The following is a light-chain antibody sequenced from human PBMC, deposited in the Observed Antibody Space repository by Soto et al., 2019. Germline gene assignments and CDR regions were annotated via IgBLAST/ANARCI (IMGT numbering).Light chain of an antibody. CDR3: QQYNNWPYT. CDR1: QSVFTN. Sequence: EIVMTQSPATLSVSPGERVTLSCRASQSVFTNLAWSQHKPGQAPRLLIYGASTRATGLPARFSGSVSGTEFTLTISSLQSEDFALYYCQQYNNWPYTFGQGTKLEIK. CDR2: GAS. J-gene: IGKJ2*01. V-gene: IGKV3-15*01.